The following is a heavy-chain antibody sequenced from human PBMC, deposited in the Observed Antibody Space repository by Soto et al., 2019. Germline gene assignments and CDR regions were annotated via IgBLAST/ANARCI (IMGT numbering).Heavy chain of an antibody. V-gene: IGHV4-31*03. D-gene: IGHD3-16*02. CDR1: GGSISSGGYY. J-gene: IGHJ6*03. CDR2: IYNSGST. CDR3: AREADGSYVYFWGSYLQKGGYYYYYYMDV. Sequence: SETLSLTCTVSGGSISSGGYYWSWIRQHPGKGMEWIGYIYNSGSTYYNPSLKSRVTISVDTSKNQFSLKLSSVTAADTAVYYCAREADGSYVYFWGSYLQKGGYYYYYYMDVWGKGTTVTVSS.